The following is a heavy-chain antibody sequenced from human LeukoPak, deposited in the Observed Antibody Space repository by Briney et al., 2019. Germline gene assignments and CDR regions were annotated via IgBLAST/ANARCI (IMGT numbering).Heavy chain of an antibody. CDR3: ARDPVEYCTNGVCYGMDV. CDR2: IIPIFGTA. CDR1: GGTFSSYA. V-gene: IGHV1-69*13. Sequence: ASVKVSCKASGGTFSSYAISWVQQAPGQGLEWMGGIIPIFGTANYAQKFQGRVTITADESTSTAYMELSSLGSEDTAVYYCARDPVEYCTNGVCYGMDVWGQGTTVTVSS. J-gene: IGHJ6*02. D-gene: IGHD2-8*01.